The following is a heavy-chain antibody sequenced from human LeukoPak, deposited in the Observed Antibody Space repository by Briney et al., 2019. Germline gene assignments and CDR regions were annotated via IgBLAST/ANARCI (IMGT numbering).Heavy chain of an antibody. V-gene: IGHV3-23*01. D-gene: IGHD3-10*01. CDR3: AKRGTSAAFRPLDY. CDR2: ISGHGDYT. CDR1: GFAFSDYA. Sequence: RSGGSLRLSCAASGFAFSDYAMHWVRQAPGKGLEWVSGISGHGDYTYYTDSVKGRFTISRDNSKNTLCLQMNSLTAEDTAVYYCAKRGTSAAFRPLDYWGQGTLVTVSS. J-gene: IGHJ4*02.